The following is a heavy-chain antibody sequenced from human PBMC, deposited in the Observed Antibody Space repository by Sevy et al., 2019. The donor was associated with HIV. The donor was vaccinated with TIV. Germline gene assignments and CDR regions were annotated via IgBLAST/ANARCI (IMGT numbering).Heavy chain of an antibody. CDR3: ARLQSCGGDCYYFDS. V-gene: IGHV3-30-3*01. Sequence: GGSLRLSCAASGFTFRRYDMHWVRQAPGRGLEWVAVVASHRNYKSFADFVRGRFTISRDNARNSLDLQMTSLRTEDTAVYYCARLQSCGGDCYYFDSWGQGALVTVSS. CDR2: VASHRNYK. CDR1: GFTFRRYD. D-gene: IGHD2-21*02. J-gene: IGHJ4*02.